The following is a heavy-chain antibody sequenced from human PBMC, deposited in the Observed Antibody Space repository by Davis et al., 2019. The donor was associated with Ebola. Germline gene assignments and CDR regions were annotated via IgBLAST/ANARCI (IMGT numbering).Heavy chain of an antibody. V-gene: IGHV3-30*02. CDR3: AKDVAVTSAFDI. D-gene: IGHD4-17*01. Sequence: GESLKISCAASGFTFSSYGMHWVRQAPGKGLEWVAFIRYDGSNKYYADSVKGRFTISRDNSKNTLYLQMNSLRAEDTAVYYCAKDVAVTSAFDIWGQGTTVTVSS. CDR2: IRYDGSNK. CDR1: GFTFSSYG. J-gene: IGHJ3*02.